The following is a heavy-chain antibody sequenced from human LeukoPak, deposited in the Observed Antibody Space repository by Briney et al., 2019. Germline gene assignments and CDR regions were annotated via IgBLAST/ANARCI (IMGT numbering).Heavy chain of an antibody. V-gene: IGHV3-48*03. D-gene: IGHD6-19*01. CDR1: GFTFSSYE. CDR2: ISSSDSTI. CDR3: ARDRSSGWYRAFYY. J-gene: IGHJ4*02. Sequence: PGGSLRLSCAASGFTFSSYEMRWVRQAPGKGLEWVSYISSSDSTIYYADSVKGRFTISRDNAKNSLYLQMNSLRAEDTAVYYCARDRSSGWYRAFYYWGQGTLVTVSS.